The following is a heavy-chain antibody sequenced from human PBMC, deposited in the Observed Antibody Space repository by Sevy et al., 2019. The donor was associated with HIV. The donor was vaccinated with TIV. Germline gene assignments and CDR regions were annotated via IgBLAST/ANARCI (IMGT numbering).Heavy chain of an antibody. CDR1: GFTFSSYS. Sequence: GGSLRLSCAASGFTFSSYSMNWVRRAPGKGLEWVSSLSSSSSYIDYADSVKGRFTISRDNAKNSLYLQMNSLRAEDTAVYYCARLASDYAQPLYNWFDPWVQGTLVTVSS. CDR3: ARLASDYAQPLYNWFDP. D-gene: IGHD4-17*01. J-gene: IGHJ5*02. CDR2: LSSSSSYI. V-gene: IGHV3-21*01.